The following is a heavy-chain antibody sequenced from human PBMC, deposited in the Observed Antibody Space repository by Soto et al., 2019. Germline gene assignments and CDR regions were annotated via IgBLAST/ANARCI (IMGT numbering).Heavy chain of an antibody. CDR1: GGTFSSYA. V-gene: IGHV1-69*13. CDR3: ARVIKVGQRYSSSWYWSLSWFDP. J-gene: IGHJ5*02. D-gene: IGHD6-13*01. CDR2: IIPIFGTA. Sequence: GASVKVSCKASGGTFSSYAISWVRQAPGQGLEWMGGIIPIFGTANYAQKFQGRVTITADESTSTAYMELSSLRSEDTAVYYCARVIKVGQRYSSSWYWSLSWFDPWGQGTLVTVSS.